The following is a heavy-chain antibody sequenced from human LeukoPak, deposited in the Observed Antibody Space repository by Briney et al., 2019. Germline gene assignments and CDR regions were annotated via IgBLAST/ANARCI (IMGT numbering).Heavy chain of an antibody. D-gene: IGHD3-22*01. V-gene: IGHV4-38-2*02. CDR3: ARPEDSSGYYAFDY. CDR1: GYSISSGYS. J-gene: IGHJ4*02. CDR2: IYHSGST. Sequence: SETLSLTCTVSGYSISSGYSWGWIRQPPGKGLEWIGSIYHSGSTYYNPSLKSRVTISVDTSKNQFSLKVSSVTAADTAVYYCARPEDSSGYYAFDYWGQGTLVTVSS.